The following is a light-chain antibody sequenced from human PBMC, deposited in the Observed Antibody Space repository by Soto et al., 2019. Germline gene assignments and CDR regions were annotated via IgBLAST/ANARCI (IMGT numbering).Light chain of an antibody. CDR1: SSDVGSYNR. CDR2: EVS. V-gene: IGLV2-18*02. J-gene: IGLJ1*01. CDR3: NSYTSSSTYV. Sequence: QSALTQPPSVSGSPGQSVTISCTGTSSDVGSYNRVSWYQQPPGTAPKLMIYEVSNRPSGVPDRFSGSKSGNTASLTISGRQAEDEADYYCNSYTSSSTYVFGTGTKVTVL.